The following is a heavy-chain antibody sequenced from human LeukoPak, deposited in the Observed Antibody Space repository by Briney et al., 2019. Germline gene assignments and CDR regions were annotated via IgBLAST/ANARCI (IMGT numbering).Heavy chain of an antibody. CDR1: GYTFTDYY. CDR2: INPHGGVT. CDR3: ARDVYTSGWRYFDL. V-gene: IGHV1-2*02. Sequence: ASVKVSCKASGYTFTDYYIHWVRQAPGQGLEWMASINPHGGVTNSAQEFQGRVTLTRDASIGTAYMEMNRLTYDDTAIYYCARDVYTSGWRYFDLWGHGTLVTVSS. J-gene: IGHJ2*01. D-gene: IGHD6-19*01.